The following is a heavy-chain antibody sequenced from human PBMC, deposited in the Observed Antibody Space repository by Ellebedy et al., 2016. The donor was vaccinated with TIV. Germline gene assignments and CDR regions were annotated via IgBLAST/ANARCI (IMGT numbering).Heavy chain of an antibody. CDR2: ISSSSSYI. CDR3: ARGGPVWLPLDY. CDR1: GFTFSSYS. V-gene: IGHV3-21*01. J-gene: IGHJ4*02. D-gene: IGHD3-9*01. Sequence: GGSLRLXXAASGFTFSSYSMNWVRQAPGKGLEWVSSISSSSSYIYYADSVKGRFTISRDNAKNSLYLQMNSLRAEDTAVYYCARGGPVWLPLDYWGQGTLVTVSS.